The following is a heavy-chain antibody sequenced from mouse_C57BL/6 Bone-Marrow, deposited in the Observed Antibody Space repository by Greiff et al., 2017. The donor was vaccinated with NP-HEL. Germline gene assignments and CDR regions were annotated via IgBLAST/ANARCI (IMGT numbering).Heavy chain of an antibody. Sequence: QVQLKESGAELARPGASVKLSCTASGYTFTSCGISWVKQRTGQGLEWIGEIYPRSGNTYYNETFKGKTTMTADKSSNQAYLELLCLTSEDSAVYFCARDDDRYSMDYWGQGTSVTVSA. CDR2: IYPRSGNT. V-gene: IGHV1-81*01. CDR1: GYTFTSCG. CDR3: ARDDDRYSMDY. D-gene: IGHD2-3*01. J-gene: IGHJ4*01.